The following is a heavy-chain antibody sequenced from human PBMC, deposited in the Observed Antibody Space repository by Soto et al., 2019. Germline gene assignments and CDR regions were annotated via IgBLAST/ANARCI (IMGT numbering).Heavy chain of an antibody. CDR1: GYTFTSYG. D-gene: IGHD2-2*01. J-gene: IGHJ4*02. Sequence: ASVKVSCKASGYTFTSYGISWVRQAPGQGLEWMGWISAYNGNTNYAQKLQGRVTMTTDTSTSTAYMELRSLRSDDTAVYYCARDRTIVVVPAATFDYWGQGTLVTVSS. CDR3: ARDRTIVVVPAATFDY. V-gene: IGHV1-18*01. CDR2: ISAYNGNT.